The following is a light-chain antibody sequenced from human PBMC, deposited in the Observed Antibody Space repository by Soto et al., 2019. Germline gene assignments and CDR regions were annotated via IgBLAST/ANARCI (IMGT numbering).Light chain of an antibody. CDR2: SNN. CDR1: NSNIGSNT. CDR3: AAWDDSLNGYVV. J-gene: IGLJ2*01. Sequence: QSVLTQPPSASGTPGQRVTISCSGSNSNIGSNTVNWYQQLPGTAPKLLIYSNNQRPSGVPERFSGSKSGTSASLAISGLQSEDEPDYYCAAWDDSLNGYVVFGGGTKVTVL. V-gene: IGLV1-44*01.